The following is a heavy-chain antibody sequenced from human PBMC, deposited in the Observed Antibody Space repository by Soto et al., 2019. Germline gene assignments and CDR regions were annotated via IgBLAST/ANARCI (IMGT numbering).Heavy chain of an antibody. CDR2: IKEDGSEK. J-gene: IGHJ6*02. V-gene: IGHV3-7*01. D-gene: IGHD3-22*01. Sequence: GSLRLSCAASGFTFSTYWMSWVRQAPGKGLEWVANIKEDGSEKYYVDSVEGRFTISRDNAKNSLYLQMTSLRAEDTALYYCARGWGYFDSSGFPYLYAMDVWGQGTTVTVSS. CDR1: GFTFSTYW. CDR3: ARGWGYFDSSGFPYLYAMDV.